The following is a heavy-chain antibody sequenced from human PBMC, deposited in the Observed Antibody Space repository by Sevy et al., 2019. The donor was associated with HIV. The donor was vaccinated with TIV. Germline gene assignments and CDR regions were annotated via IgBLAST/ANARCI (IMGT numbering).Heavy chain of an antibody. CDR2: INSGGSVI. Sequence: GGSLRLSCAASGFTLTDFYMSWIRQAPGKGLEWVSYINSGGSVIYYADSVKGRFTISRDNAKNSLYLQMNSLRAKDTAEYYCAREGQVGYGLDVWGQGTTVTVSS. CDR3: AREGQVGYGLDV. CDR1: GFTLTDFY. V-gene: IGHV3-11*01. D-gene: IGHD1-26*01. J-gene: IGHJ6*02.